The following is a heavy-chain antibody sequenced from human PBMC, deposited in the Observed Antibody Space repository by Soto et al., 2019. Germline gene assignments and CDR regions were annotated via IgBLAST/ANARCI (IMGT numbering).Heavy chain of an antibody. D-gene: IGHD3-10*01. J-gene: IGHJ4*02. CDR3: ARDRDDYGSGNYYNRLDF. V-gene: IGHV1-69*01. Sequence: QVQLVQSGAEVKKPGSSVKVSCKASGGIFSTYAISWLRQAPGQGLEWMGGIIPLFGTPNYAQRFQGRVTINADESTSTAYMELRRLRSEDTAVYYCARDRDDYGSGNYYNRLDFWGQGTLVTVSS. CDR2: IIPLFGTP. CDR1: GGIFSTYA.